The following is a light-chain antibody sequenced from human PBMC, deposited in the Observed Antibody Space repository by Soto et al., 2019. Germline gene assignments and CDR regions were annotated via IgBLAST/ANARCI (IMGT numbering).Light chain of an antibody. CDR2: AAS. V-gene: IGKV1-8*01. Sequence: AIRMTQSPSSFSASTGDRVTITCRASQGISSYLAWYQQKPGKAPKLLIYAASTLQSGVPSRSSGSGSGTDFTLTISCLQSEDFATYYCQQYYSYPFTFGPGTKVDIK. CDR3: QQYYSYPFT. J-gene: IGKJ3*01. CDR1: QGISSY.